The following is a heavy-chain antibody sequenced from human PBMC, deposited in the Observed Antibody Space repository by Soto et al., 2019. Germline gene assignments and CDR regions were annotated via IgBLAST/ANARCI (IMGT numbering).Heavy chain of an antibody. CDR2: IYHSGST. CDR3: ARTITMVRGAKNWFDP. CDR1: GGSISSGGYS. V-gene: IGHV4-30-2*01. Sequence: PSETLSLTCAVSGGSISSGGYSWSWIRQPPGKGLEWIGYIYHSGSTYYNPSLKSRVTISVDRSKNQFSLKLSSVTAADTAVYYCARTITMVRGAKNWFDPWGQGTLVTVSS. D-gene: IGHD3-10*01. J-gene: IGHJ5*02.